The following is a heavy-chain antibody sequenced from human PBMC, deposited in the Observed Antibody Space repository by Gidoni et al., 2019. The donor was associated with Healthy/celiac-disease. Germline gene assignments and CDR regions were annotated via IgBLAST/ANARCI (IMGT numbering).Heavy chain of an antibody. J-gene: IGHJ5*02. CDR1: GFTFSSHG. V-gene: IGHV3-30*03. CDR2: ISYDGSNK. CDR3: ARGSGYYGSGTLGWFDP. Sequence: QVQRVESGGGVVPPGRSLRLSCAASGFTFSSHGMHWVRQAPGKGLEWVAVISYDGSNKYYADSVKGRFTISRDNSKNTLYLQMNSLRAEDTAVYYCARGSGYYGSGTLGWFDPWGQGTLVTVSS. D-gene: IGHD3-10*01.